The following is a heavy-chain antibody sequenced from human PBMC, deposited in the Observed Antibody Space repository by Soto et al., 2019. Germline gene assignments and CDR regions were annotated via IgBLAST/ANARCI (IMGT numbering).Heavy chain of an antibody. J-gene: IGHJ6*02. CDR3: ARSYSSSWSDNLEPTKNYYGMEV. CDR2: IYPGDSDT. V-gene: IGHV5-51*01. D-gene: IGHD6-13*01. Sequence: PGESLKISCKGSGYSFTSYWIGLVRQMPGKGLEWMGIIYPGDSDTRYSPSFQGQVTISADKSISTAYLQWSSLKASDTAMYYCARSYSSSWSDNLEPTKNYYGMEVWGQGTSVTVSS. CDR1: GYSFTSYW.